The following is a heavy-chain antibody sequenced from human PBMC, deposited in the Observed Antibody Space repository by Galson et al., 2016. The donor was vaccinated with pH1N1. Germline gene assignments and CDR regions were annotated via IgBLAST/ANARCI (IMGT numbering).Heavy chain of an antibody. Sequence: TLSLTCTVSGGSISSGSYSWSWIRQPAGKGLEWVGRIFTSGSTNYNPSLKSQVTISMDTSRNQFSLTLSSVTAADTALYYCASSIPVTALDAFDLWGQGTMVTVSS. CDR3: ASSIPVTALDAFDL. CDR2: IFTSGST. CDR1: GGSISSGSYS. J-gene: IGHJ3*01. D-gene: IGHD2-21*02. V-gene: IGHV4-61*02.